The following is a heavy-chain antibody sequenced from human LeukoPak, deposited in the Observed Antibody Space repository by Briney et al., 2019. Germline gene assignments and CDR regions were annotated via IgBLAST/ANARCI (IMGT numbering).Heavy chain of an antibody. V-gene: IGHV3-21*01. CDR3: ARRTNQLFHFDY. D-gene: IGHD2-2*01. Sequence: GGSLRLSCAPSGFTFSTYNMNWVRQAPGKGLEWVSSISSSSSYIYYAGSVKGRFTISRDNAKNSLYLQMNSLRAEDTAVYYCARRTNQLFHFDYWGQGTLVTVSS. CDR1: GFTFSTYN. J-gene: IGHJ4*02. CDR2: ISSSSSYI.